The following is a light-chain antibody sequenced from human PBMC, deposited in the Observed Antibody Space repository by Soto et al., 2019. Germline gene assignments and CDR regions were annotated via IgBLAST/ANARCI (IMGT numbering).Light chain of an antibody. CDR3: QQYNNYSPT. J-gene: IGKJ4*01. V-gene: IGKV1-5*01. CDR1: QSISNW. Sequence: DIQLTQSPSTLSAAVGDRVTITCRASQSISNWLALYQQKPGKAPKLLIYDASTLETGVPSRFSGSGSGTEFTLTISSLQPDDFAAYYCQQYNNYSPTFGGGTKVDI. CDR2: DAS.